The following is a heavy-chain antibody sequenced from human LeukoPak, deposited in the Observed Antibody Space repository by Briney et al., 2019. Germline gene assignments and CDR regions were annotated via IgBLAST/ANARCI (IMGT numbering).Heavy chain of an antibody. CDR1: GGSFSGYY. J-gene: IGHJ4*02. CDR3: ARTDYYGSGSYYPPYFDY. CDR2: INHSGST. Sequence: SETLSLTCAVYGGSFSGYYWSWIRQPPGKGLEWIGEINHSGSTNYNPSLKGRVTISVDTSKNQFSLKLSSVTAADTAVYYCARTDYYGSGSYYPPYFDYWGQGTLVTVSS. D-gene: IGHD3-10*01. V-gene: IGHV4-34*01.